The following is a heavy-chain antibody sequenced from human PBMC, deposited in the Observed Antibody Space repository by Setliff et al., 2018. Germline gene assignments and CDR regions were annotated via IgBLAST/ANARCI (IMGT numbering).Heavy chain of an antibody. CDR1: GFTFSTFW. V-gene: IGHV3-7*01. CDR2: IKQDGSET. Sequence: GGSLRLSCAASGFTFSTFWMSWVRQAPGKGLEWVANIKQDGSETYYVDSVKGRFTISRDNPNNSLYLQMNSLRAEDTAVYYCARDGGEYWGQGTLVTVSS. J-gene: IGHJ4*02. D-gene: IGHD3-16*01. CDR3: ARDGGEY.